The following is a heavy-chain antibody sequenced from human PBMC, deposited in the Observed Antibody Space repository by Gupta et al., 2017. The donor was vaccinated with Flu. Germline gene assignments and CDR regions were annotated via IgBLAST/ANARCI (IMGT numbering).Heavy chain of an antibody. Sequence: VQLLESGGGLVQPGGSQRLSCAASGFTSGFTLSNDAMSWVRQAPGEGLEWVSGIRGGGSSTYYADPGKGRFTISRDNSKNTLYLQMNSLRAEDTAVYYCAKLPVAGAPNGGQGTRVTVSS. CDR3: AKLPVAGAPN. J-gene: IGHJ4*02. V-gene: IGHV3-23*01. D-gene: IGHD6-19*01. CDR1: GFTLSNDA. CDR2: IRGGGSST.